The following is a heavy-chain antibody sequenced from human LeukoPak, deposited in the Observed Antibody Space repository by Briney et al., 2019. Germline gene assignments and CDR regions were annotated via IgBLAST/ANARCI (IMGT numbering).Heavy chain of an antibody. CDR3: ARDGETSGSAGVPAAYFDY. Sequence: SETLSLTCTVSGYSISSGYYWGWIRQPPGKGLEWIGSIYHSGSTYYNPSLKSRVTISVDTSKNQFSLKLSSVTAADTAVYYCARDGETSGSAGVPAAYFDYWGQGTLVTVSS. J-gene: IGHJ4*02. CDR1: GYSISSGYY. V-gene: IGHV4-38-2*02. CDR2: IYHSGST. D-gene: IGHD2-2*01.